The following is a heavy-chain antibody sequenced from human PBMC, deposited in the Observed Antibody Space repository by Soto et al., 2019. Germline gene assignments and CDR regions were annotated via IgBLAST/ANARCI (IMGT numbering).Heavy chain of an antibody. V-gene: IGHV3-74*03. Sequence: EVQLVESGGGIIQPGGSLRLSCEASGFTFETYWMHWVRQTPEKGLVWVSRINSDGSIKTYADSVKGRFTISRDNANNMLYLQMTSLRGDDTAVYYCARSYSRFEDWGQGALVTVSS. D-gene: IGHD4-4*01. CDR3: ARSYSRFED. J-gene: IGHJ4*02. CDR1: GFTFETYW. CDR2: INSDGSIK.